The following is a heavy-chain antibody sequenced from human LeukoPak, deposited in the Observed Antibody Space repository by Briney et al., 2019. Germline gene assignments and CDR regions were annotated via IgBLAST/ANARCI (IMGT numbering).Heavy chain of an antibody. Sequence: SETLSLTCTVSGGSISSYYWSWIRQPPGKGLEWIGYISYSGSTNSNPSLKSRVTISLDRSKNQFSLRVNSVTAADTAVYYCARGPVGYKSGFLAFDIWGQGTTVTVSS. V-gene: IGHV4-59*12. CDR1: GGSISSYY. J-gene: IGHJ3*02. CDR2: ISYSGST. CDR3: ARGPVGYKSGFLAFDI. D-gene: IGHD5-18*01.